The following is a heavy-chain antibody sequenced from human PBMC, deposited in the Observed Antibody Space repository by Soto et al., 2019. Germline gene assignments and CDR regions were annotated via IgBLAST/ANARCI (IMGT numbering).Heavy chain of an antibody. D-gene: IGHD3-10*01. CDR3: AKKVNSGPGSQYFDY. J-gene: IGHJ4*02. Sequence: GGSLRLSCAASGFTFSSYSMSWVRQAPGKGLEWVSGFRTSGDGGTTYYADSVKGRFTISRDNSKNMLFLQMNSLGAEDTAIYYCAKKVNSGPGSQYFDYWGQGTLVTVSS. V-gene: IGHV3-23*01. CDR1: GFTFSSYS. CDR2: FRTSGDGGTT.